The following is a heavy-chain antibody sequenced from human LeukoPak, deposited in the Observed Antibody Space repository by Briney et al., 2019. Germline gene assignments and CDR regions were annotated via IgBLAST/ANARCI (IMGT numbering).Heavy chain of an antibody. Sequence: SETLSLTCTVSGGSISSSSYYWGWIRQPPGKGLEWIGSIYYSGSTYYNPSLKSRVTISVDTSKNQFSLKLSSVTAADTAVYYCARHDYSNYLDYWGQGTLVTVSS. CDR3: ARHDYSNYLDY. V-gene: IGHV4-39*01. CDR1: GGSISSSSYY. J-gene: IGHJ4*02. D-gene: IGHD4-11*01. CDR2: IYYSGST.